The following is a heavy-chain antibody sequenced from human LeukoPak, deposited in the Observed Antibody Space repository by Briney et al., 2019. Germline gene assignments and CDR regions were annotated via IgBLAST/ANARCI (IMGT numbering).Heavy chain of an antibody. CDR1: GGSISSYY. V-gene: IGHV4-59*08. D-gene: IGHD3-10*01. CDR3: ARLTSGTHPNFDY. Sequence: SETLSLTCTVSGGSISSYYWSWIRQPPGKGLEWIGYIYYSGSTNYNPSLKSRVTISVDTSKNQFSLKLSSVTAADTAVYYCARLTSGTHPNFDYWGQGTLVTVSS. CDR2: IYYSGST. J-gene: IGHJ4*02.